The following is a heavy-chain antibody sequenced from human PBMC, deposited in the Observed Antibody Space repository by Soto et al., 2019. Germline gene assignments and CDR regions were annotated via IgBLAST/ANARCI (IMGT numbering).Heavy chain of an antibody. CDR1: GFTFNTYW. D-gene: IGHD2-21*01. J-gene: IGHJ6*02. V-gene: IGHV3-74*01. Sequence: GGSLRLSCAASGFTFNTYWMNWVRQAPGKGLVWVAGIKSDGTITSYADSVKGRFTMSRDNAKNTLSLQMNSLRAEDTAVYYCARLSGDQTAFSSSGMDVCGQGPRVTVYS. CDR2: IKSDGTIT. CDR3: ARLSGDQTAFSSSGMDV.